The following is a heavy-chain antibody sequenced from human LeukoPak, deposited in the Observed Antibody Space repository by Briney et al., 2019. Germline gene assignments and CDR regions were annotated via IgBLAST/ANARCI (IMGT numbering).Heavy chain of an antibody. CDR1: GGTFSSYA. D-gene: IGHD6-13*01. Sequence: SVKVSCKASGGTFSSYAISWVRQAPGQGLEWMGRIIPNLGIANYAQKFQGRVTITADKSTSTAYMELSSLRSEDTAVYYCAREIVAAADDYWGQGTLVTVSS. J-gene: IGHJ4*02. CDR2: IIPNLGIA. CDR3: AREIVAAADDY. V-gene: IGHV1-69*04.